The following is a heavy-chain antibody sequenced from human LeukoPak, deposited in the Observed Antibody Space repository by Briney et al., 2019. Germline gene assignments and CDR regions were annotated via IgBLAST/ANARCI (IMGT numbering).Heavy chain of an antibody. CDR2: ISAYNGNT. J-gene: IGHJ4*02. CDR3: ARDSLGYCSSTSCSYGVY. V-gene: IGHV1-18*01. D-gene: IGHD2-2*01. CDR1: GYTFTSYG. Sequence: ASVKVSCKASGYTFTSYGISWVRQAPGQGLEWMGWISAYNGNTYYAQKLQGRVTMTTDTSTSTAYMELRSLRSDDTAVYYCARDSLGYCSSTSCSYGVYWGQGTLVTVSS.